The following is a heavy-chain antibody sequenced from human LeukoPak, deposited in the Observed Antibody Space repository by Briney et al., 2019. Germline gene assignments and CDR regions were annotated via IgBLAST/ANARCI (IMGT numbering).Heavy chain of an antibody. CDR1: GFTFSSYE. Sequence: GGSLRLSCAASGFTFSSYEMIWVRQAPGKGLEWVSYISSSGSTIYYADSVKGRFTISRDNAKNSLYLQMNSLRAEDTAVYYCASAGATIYFDYWGQGTLVTVSS. V-gene: IGHV3-48*03. D-gene: IGHD1-26*01. J-gene: IGHJ4*02. CDR2: ISSSGSTI. CDR3: ASAGATIYFDY.